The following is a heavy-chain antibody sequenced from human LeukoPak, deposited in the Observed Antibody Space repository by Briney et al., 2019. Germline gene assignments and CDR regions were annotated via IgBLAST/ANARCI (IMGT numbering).Heavy chain of an antibody. CDR3: ARGGSGWFGALEFDY. CDR1: GYTFNTYG. Sequence: ASVKVSCKASGYTFNTYGVICVRQAPGKGFEWLGWISGQHGKTTYPQKFQDRVRMTTDTSTSTAYMELGSLTSDDTGVYFCARGGSGWFGALEFDYWGQGTLVTVSS. CDR2: ISGQHGKT. D-gene: IGHD3-10*01. V-gene: IGHV1-18*01. J-gene: IGHJ4*02.